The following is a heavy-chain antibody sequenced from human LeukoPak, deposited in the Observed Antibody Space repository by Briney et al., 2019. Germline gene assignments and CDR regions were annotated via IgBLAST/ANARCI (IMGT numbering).Heavy chain of an antibody. V-gene: IGHV4-31*03. Sequence: PSETLSLTCSVSGGSISSGGYYWSWIRQHPGKGLEWIGYIYYSGSTYYNPSLKSRVTISVDTSKNQFSLKLSSVTAADSAMYYCARGISSFDYGDYWFDPWGQGTLVTVSS. CDR1: GGSISSGGYY. J-gene: IGHJ5*02. D-gene: IGHD4-17*01. CDR2: IYYSGST. CDR3: ARGISSFDYGDYWFDP.